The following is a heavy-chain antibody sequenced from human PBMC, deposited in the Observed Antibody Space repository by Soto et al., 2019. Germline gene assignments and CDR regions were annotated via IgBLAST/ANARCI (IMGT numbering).Heavy chain of an antibody. CDR3: ARHSGRGWYNWFAP. CDR1: GGSISSSRYY. J-gene: IGHJ5*02. V-gene: IGHV4-39*01. CDR2: SYYSGST. Sequence: QLQLQESGPGLVKPSETLSLSCTVSGGSISSSRYYWGWIRQPPGKGLGWIGSSYYSGSTDYNPSLTRRASISVDTSKNPFSLTLSSVTAAEMAVYYCARHSGRGWYNWFAPWGQGTLFTVAS. D-gene: IGHD6-19*01.